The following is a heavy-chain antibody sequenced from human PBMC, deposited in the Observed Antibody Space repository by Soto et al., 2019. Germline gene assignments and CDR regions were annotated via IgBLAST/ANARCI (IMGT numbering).Heavy chain of an antibody. CDR3: ASKFGELLADAFDI. CDR2: INHSGST. V-gene: IGHV4-34*01. J-gene: IGHJ3*02. D-gene: IGHD3-10*01. Sequence: SDILSLTFAGYGWSFSGYYWSWIRQPSGKGLEWIGEINHSGSTNYNPSLKSRVTISVDTSKNQFSLKLSFVTAADTAVYYCASKFGELLADAFDIWGQGTMVT. CDR1: GWSFSGYY.